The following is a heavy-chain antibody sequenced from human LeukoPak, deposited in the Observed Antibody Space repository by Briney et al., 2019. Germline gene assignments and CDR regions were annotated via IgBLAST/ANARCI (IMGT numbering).Heavy chain of an antibody. Sequence: GGSLRLSCAAFGLTVSSYEMNWVRQAAGEGLEWGSYISSSGRTINPADSVKGRFPFSRDNAKTSLYLPMNSLRAEATAVYCCAELGITMNVGVWGKGTPVTISS. V-gene: IGHV3-48*03. J-gene: IGHJ6*04. CDR1: GLTVSSYE. D-gene: IGHD3-3*01. CDR2: ISSSGRTI. CDR3: AELGITMNVGV.